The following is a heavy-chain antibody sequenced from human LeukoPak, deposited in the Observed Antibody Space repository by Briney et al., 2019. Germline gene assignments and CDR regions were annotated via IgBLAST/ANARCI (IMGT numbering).Heavy chain of an antibody. V-gene: IGHV4-4*09. J-gene: IGHJ6*03. CDR3: ARHVSGPNPDYYYYMDV. CDR1: GGSISSYY. Sequence: NSSETLSLTCTVSGGSISSYYWSWIRQPPGKGLEWIGYIYTSGSTNYNPSLKSRVTISVDTSKNQFSLKLSSVTAADTAVYYCARHVSGPNPDYYYYMDVWGKGTTVTVSS. CDR2: IYTSGST. D-gene: IGHD3-3*01.